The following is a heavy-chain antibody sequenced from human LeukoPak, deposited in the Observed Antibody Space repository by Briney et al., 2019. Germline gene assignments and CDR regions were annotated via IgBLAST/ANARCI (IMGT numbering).Heavy chain of an antibody. J-gene: IGHJ6*03. V-gene: IGHV4-34*01. CDR2: INHSGST. CDR3: ARDRAARYNWNDDYYYYMDV. Sequence: PSETMSLTCAVYGGSFSGYYWSWIRQPPGKGLEWIGEINHSGSTNYNPSLKSRVTISVDTSKNQFSLKLSSVTAADTAVYYCARDRAARYNWNDDYYYYMDVWGKGTTVTVSS. CDR1: GGSFSGYY. D-gene: IGHD1-1*01.